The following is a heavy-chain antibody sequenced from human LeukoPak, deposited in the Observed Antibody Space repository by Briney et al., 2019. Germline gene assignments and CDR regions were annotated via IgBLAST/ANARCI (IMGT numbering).Heavy chain of an antibody. D-gene: IGHD6-19*01. CDR3: ARESQSSGWYYYYYGMDV. CDR1: GYTFTSYD. Sequence: ASVKVSCKASGYTFTSYDIYWVRQATGQGLEWMGWMNPNSGNTGYAQKFQGRVTMIRNTSISTAYMELSSLRSEDTAVYYCARESQSSGWYYYYYGMDVWGQGTTVTVSS. CDR2: MNPNSGNT. J-gene: IGHJ6*02. V-gene: IGHV1-8*01.